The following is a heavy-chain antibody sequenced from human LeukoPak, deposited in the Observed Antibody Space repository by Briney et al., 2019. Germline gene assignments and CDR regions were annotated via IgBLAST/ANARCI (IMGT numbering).Heavy chain of an antibody. V-gene: IGHV3-66*02. J-gene: IGHJ4*02. CDR3: ARNGGYGDYVIG. CDR2: IYSAGST. D-gene: IGHD4-17*01. Sequence: GGSLRLSCAASGFTVSSNYMSWVRQAPGKGLEWVSIIYSAGSTYYEDSVKGRFTISRDNSKNTVYLQMKSLRAEDTAVYYCARNGGYGDYVIGWGQGTLVTVSS. CDR1: GFTVSSNY.